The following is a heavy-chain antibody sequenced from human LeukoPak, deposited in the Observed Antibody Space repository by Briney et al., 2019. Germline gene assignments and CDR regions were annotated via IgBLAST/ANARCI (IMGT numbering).Heavy chain of an antibody. CDR1: GGSISYYH. D-gene: IGHD1-1*01. J-gene: IGHJ6*02. CDR2: IYYRGNT. CDR3: ARHDDTGVFRNGLDV. Sequence: SETLSLTCSVSGGSISYYHWSWIRQPPGKGLEWIGYIYYRGNTIYNPSLRSRVTISLDTSKSQFSLKLSSVTATDTAVYYCARHDDTGVFRNGLDVWGQGTTVTV. V-gene: IGHV4-59*08.